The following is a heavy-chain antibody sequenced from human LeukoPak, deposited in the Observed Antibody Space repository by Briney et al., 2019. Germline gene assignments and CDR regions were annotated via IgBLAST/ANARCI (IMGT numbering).Heavy chain of an antibody. J-gene: IGHJ4*02. D-gene: IGHD2-2*01. Sequence: GGSLRLSCAASGFTFSDYYMSWIRQAPGKGLEWVSYISSSGSTIYYADSVKGRFTISRDNAKNSLYLQMNSLRAEDTAVYYCAKDRSRSCLDYWGQGTLVTVSS. CDR1: GFTFSDYY. CDR3: AKDRSRSCLDY. CDR2: ISSSGSTI. V-gene: IGHV3-11*04.